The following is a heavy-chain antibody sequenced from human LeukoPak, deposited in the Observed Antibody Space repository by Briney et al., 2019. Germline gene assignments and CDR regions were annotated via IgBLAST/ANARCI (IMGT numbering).Heavy chain of an antibody. J-gene: IGHJ4*02. Sequence: GGSLRPSCATSGFSFDNHGMHWVRQAPGKGLEWVTFVRFDGSYQLYTDSVEGRFTISRDNSKSTLYLQMTSLRPEDTALYYCAKDRTFEEYSFDFWGRGTLVTVSS. CDR2: VRFDGSYQ. CDR1: GFSFDNHG. CDR3: AKDRTFEEYSFDF. D-gene: IGHD3-10*01. V-gene: IGHV3-30*02.